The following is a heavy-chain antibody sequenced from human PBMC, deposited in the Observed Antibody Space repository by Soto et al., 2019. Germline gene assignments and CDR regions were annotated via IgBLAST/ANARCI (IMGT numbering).Heavy chain of an antibody. CDR2: TCYSGTD. CDR1: AGCINRGRYS. CDR3: ESAVDGDPPDY. Sequence: PSQTRYLPWTVAAGCINRGRYSWRWIRQHPGKGLERIGYTCYSGTDHYNPSLQSRVTLSLDTFNNHFYLNFKSMTVADSAAYYCESAVDGDPPDYWGPGSLVTASS. V-gene: IGHV4-31*02. J-gene: IGHJ4*02.